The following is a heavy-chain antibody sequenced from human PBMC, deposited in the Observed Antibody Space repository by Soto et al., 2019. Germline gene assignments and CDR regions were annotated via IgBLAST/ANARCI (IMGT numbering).Heavy chain of an antibody. J-gene: IGHJ4*02. D-gene: IGHD4-17*01. V-gene: IGHV1-69*13. CDR3: ARDKSYGGKVVDLYYFDY. CDR1: GGTFSSYA. Sequence: SVKVSCKASGGTFSSYAISWVRQAPGQGLEWTGGIIPIFGTANYAQKFQGRVTITADESTSTAYMELSSLRSEDTAVYYCARDKSYGGKVVDLYYFDYWGQGTLVTVSS. CDR2: IIPIFGTA.